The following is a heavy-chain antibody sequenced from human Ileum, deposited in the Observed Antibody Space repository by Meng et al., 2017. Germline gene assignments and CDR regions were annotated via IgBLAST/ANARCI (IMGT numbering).Heavy chain of an antibody. CDR3: ARDRDSSGYYPY. J-gene: IGHJ4*02. CDR1: GASISSHY. V-gene: IGHV4-59*11. Sequence: QLQLQESGPGLVKPSETLALTCSVSGASISSHYWTWNRQPPGKGLEYIGYIYYRGGASYNPSLKSRLTISVDTSKNQFSLKLSSVTAADTAVYYCARDRDSSGYYPYWGQGTLVTVSS. D-gene: IGHD3-22*01. CDR2: IYYRGGA.